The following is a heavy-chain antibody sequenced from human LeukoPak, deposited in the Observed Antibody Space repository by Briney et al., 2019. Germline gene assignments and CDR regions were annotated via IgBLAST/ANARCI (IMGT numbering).Heavy chain of an antibody. CDR1: GYTFTSYY. Sequence: ASVKVSRKASGYTFTSYYMHWVRQAPGQGREGRGVINPSGGSTSYAQKFQGRVTMTRDTSTSTVYMALSSLRSEDTAVYYCARSSPVTLDYWGQGTLVTVSS. CDR2: INPSGGST. D-gene: IGHD4-11*01. CDR3: ARSSPVTLDY. J-gene: IGHJ4*02. V-gene: IGHV1-46*01.